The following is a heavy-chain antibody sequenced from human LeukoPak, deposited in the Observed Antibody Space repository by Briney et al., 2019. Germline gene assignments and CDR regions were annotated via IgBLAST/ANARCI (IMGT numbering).Heavy chain of an antibody. V-gene: IGHV1-46*01. Sequence: ASVKVSCKASGYTFTSYYMHWVRQAPGQGLEWMGIINPSGGSTSYAQKFQGRVTMTRDTSTSTVYMELSSLRSEDTAVYYCARDSRTYSGYDQGDYWGQGTLVTVSS. J-gene: IGHJ4*02. CDR3: ARDSRTYSGYDQGDY. CDR2: INPSGGST. CDR1: GYTFTSYY. D-gene: IGHD5-12*01.